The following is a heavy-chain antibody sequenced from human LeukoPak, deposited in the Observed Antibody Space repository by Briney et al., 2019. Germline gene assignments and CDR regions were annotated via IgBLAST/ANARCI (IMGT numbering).Heavy chain of an antibody. V-gene: IGHV3-23*01. Sequence: GGTLTLSCAASTFTFSSYGMSWVRQAPGKGLEWVSATSGSGASTYYADSVKGRFTISRDNAKNSLYLRRNSSRAEATAVYYCARVEAGGKGSDHGGQGTLVTVSS. CDR2: TSGSGAST. D-gene: IGHD6-13*01. J-gene: IGHJ4*02. CDR3: ARVEAGGKGSDH. CDR1: TFTFSSYG.